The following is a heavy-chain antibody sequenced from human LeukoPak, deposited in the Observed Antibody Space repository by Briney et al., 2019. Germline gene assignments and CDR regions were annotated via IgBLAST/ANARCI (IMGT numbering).Heavy chain of an antibody. V-gene: IGHV4-39*01. CDR2: IYYSGST. CDR3: ARQGAGGRAFDI. CDR1: GGSISSSSYY. J-gene: IGHJ3*02. Sequence: SETLSLTCTVSGGSISSSSYYWGWIRQPTGKGLEWIGSIYYSGSTYYNPSLKSRVTISVDTSKNQFSLRLSSVTAADTAVYYCARQGAGGRAFDIWGQGTMVSVSS. D-gene: IGHD1-26*01.